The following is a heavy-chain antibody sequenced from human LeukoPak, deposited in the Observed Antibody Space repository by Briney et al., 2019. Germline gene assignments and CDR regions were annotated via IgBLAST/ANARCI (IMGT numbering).Heavy chain of an antibody. J-gene: IGHJ4*02. Sequence: ASVKVSCXASGYTFTSYGISWVRQAPGQGLEWMGWISAYNGNTNYAQKLQGRVTMTTDTSTSTAYMELRSLRSDDTAVYYCARSRYYDFWSGYSDFDYWGQGTLVTVSS. CDR2: ISAYNGNT. CDR1: GYTFTSYG. D-gene: IGHD3-3*01. V-gene: IGHV1-18*01. CDR3: ARSRYYDFWSGYSDFDY.